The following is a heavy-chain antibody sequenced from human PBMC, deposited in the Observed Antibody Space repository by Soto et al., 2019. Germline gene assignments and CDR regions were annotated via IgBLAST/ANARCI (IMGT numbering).Heavy chain of an antibody. D-gene: IGHD3-3*01. CDR3: AKAKVTFGVVIINYFDY. Sequence: PGGSLRLSCAASGFTFSSYAMSWVRQAPGKGLEWVSAISGSGGSTYYADSVKGRFTISRDNSKNTLYLQMNSLRAEDTAVYYCAKAKVTFGVVIINYFDYWGQRTPVTVSS. V-gene: IGHV3-23*01. CDR1: GFTFSSYA. J-gene: IGHJ4*02. CDR2: ISGSGGST.